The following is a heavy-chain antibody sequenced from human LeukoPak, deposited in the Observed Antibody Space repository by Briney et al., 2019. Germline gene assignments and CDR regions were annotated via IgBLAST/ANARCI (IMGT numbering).Heavy chain of an antibody. CDR1: GGSFSGYY. Sequence: SETLSLTCAVYGGSFSGYYWSWIRQPPGKGLVWIGEINHSGSTNYNPSLKSRVTISVDTSKNQFSLKLSSVTAADTAVYYCAGMVVAVDADYYYGMDVWGQGTTVTVSS. CDR2: INHSGST. D-gene: IGHD2-15*01. V-gene: IGHV4-34*01. J-gene: IGHJ6*02. CDR3: AGMVVAVDADYYYGMDV.